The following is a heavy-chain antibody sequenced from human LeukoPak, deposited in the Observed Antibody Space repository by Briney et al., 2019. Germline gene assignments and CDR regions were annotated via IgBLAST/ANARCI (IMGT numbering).Heavy chain of an antibody. CDR1: GFTFSSYG. V-gene: IGHV3-30*18. J-gene: IGHJ4*02. CDR2: ISYDGSNK. D-gene: IGHD2-8*01. Sequence: GGSLRLSCAASGFTFSSYGMHWVRQAPGKGLEWVAVISYDGSNKSYADSVKGRFTISRDNSKNTLYLQMNSLRAEDTAVYYCAKGRGVFDYWGQGTLVTVSS. CDR3: AKGRGVFDY.